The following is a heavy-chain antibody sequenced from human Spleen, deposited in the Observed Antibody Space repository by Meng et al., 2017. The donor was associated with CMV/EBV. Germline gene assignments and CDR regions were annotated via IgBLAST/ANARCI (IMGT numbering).Heavy chain of an antibody. D-gene: IGHD1-26*01. CDR2: INGDATRT. CDR3: ARDGGSTFFDY. CDR1: GFTFTKHW. J-gene: IGHJ4*02. V-gene: IGHV3-74*01. Sequence: GGPLRLSCAASGFTFTKHWMHWVRQAPGKGLEWVSRINGDATRTSYVDSVEGRFTITRDNAKNTVHLQMNSLGAEDTAVYYCARDGGSTFFDYWGQGVLVTVSS.